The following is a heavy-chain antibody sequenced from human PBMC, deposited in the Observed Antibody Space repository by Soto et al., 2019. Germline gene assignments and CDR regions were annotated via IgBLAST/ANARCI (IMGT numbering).Heavy chain of an antibody. CDR1: GFTFGDYA. V-gene: IGHV3-49*03. CDR2: IRSKAYGGTT. J-gene: IGHJ4*02. CDR3: TRVFDSSSWYGGGSFDY. D-gene: IGHD6-13*01. Sequence: EVQLVESGGGLVQPGRSLRLSCTASGFTFGDYAMSWFRQAPGKGLEWVGFIRSKAYGGTTEYAASVKGRFTISRDDSKSIAYLQMNSLKTEDTAVYYCTRVFDSSSWYGGGSFDYWGQGTLVTVSS.